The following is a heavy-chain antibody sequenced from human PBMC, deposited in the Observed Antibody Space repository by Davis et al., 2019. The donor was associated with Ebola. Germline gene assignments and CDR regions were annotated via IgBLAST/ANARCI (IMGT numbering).Heavy chain of an antibody. V-gene: IGHV5-51*01. CDR2: IFPGDSDT. CDR1: GYSFTSYW. J-gene: IGHJ4*02. Sequence: GESLKISCKGSGYSFTSYWLGWVRQMPGKGLECMGIIFPGDSDTIYSPSFQGQVTISADKSINTAYLQWSSLKASDTAMYYCARGTDGYNPGGYFDSWGQGTLVTVSS. D-gene: IGHD5-24*01. CDR3: ARGTDGYNPGGYFDS.